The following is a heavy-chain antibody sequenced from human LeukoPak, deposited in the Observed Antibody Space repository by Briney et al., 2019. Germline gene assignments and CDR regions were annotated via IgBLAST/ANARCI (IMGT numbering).Heavy chain of an antibody. CDR2: IYNSGST. Sequence: PSHTLSLTRSLSGPSISSGYDWGWIRQPPGKGLGGIGGIYNSGSTHYNPSLKRRVTISVDTSPKQFSLKLSSVNAPHTAVYYCARERVAAAGTKGAAWWGEGTLVTVSS. D-gene: IGHD6-13*01. CDR3: ARERVAAAGTKGAAW. J-gene: IGHJ4*02. CDR1: GPSISSGYD. V-gene: IGHV4-38-2*02.